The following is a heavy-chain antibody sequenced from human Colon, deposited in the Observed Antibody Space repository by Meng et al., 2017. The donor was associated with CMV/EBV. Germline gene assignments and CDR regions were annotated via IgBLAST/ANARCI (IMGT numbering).Heavy chain of an antibody. D-gene: IGHD3-10*01. V-gene: IGHV4-34*01. CDR2: INHSGST. CDR3: ARGLYGSGRHQFDY. CDR1: GGSFSGSY. J-gene: IGHJ4*02. Sequence: QVQLKQWGAGLLKPSGTPSLTCAGDGGSFSGSYGRWIRQPPAKGLEWIGEINHSGSTNYDPSIKSRVTISVDTSKSQFSLKLSSVTAADTAVYYCARGLYGSGRHQFDYWGQGTLVTVSS.